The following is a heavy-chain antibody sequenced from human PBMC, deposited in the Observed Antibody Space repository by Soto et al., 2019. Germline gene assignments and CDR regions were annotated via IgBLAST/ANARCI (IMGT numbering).Heavy chain of an antibody. D-gene: IGHD4-17*01. J-gene: IGHJ4*02. CDR1: GGSISSGGYY. Sequence: QVQLQESGPGLVKPSQTLSLTCTVSGGSISSGGYYWSWIRQHPGKGLEWIGYSYYLGSTYYNLSLKSRVTISVDTSKSQFSLKLSSVTAADTAVYYCARVLVDYGDYPDYWGQGTLVTVSS. CDR3: ARVLVDYGDYPDY. CDR2: SYYLGST. V-gene: IGHV4-31*03.